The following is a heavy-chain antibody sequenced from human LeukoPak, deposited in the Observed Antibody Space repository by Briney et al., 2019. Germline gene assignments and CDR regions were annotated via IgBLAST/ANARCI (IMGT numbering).Heavy chain of an antibody. CDR1: GDSARPYF. J-gene: IGHJ4*02. CDR3: ARLTVGLYFDY. D-gene: IGHD2-21*02. CDR2: VYSGTT. Sequence: SETLSLTCSVSGDSARPYFWSWVRQPPGKGRGWRGYVYSGTTNYYPSLKIRVTISIDTTKDQFHLKVNSVTAADTTVYYCARLTVGLYFDYWGQGNRVTVTA. V-gene: IGHV4-59*08.